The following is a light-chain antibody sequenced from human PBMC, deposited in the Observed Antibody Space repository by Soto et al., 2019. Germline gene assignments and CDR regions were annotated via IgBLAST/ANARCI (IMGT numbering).Light chain of an antibody. V-gene: IGKV1-17*02. J-gene: IGKJ5*01. Sequence: QMTQSPSSLSASVGEKIIITCRASRDVGSDVSWYQQKPGQAPKLLIYAASNLYTGVPSRFSGSRSGTEFTLTISNLQPEDFATYYCHQLNSYPPITFGQGTRLEIK. CDR3: HQLNSYPPIT. CDR1: RDVGSD. CDR2: AAS.